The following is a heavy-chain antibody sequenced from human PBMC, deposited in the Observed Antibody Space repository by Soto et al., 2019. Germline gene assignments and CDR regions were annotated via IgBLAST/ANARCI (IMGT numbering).Heavy chain of an antibody. Sequence: QVQLVQSGAEVKKPESSVKVSCKAPGGTFSTYAISWVRQPPGQGLEWMGGIIPMFGTANYAQRLQDRVTITADESTHTVYMELSSLRSEDTAVYFCASGIQLWLRRINNGYSGWGQGTLVTVSS. V-gene: IGHV1-69*12. CDR1: GGTFSTYA. CDR2: IIPMFGTA. J-gene: IGHJ4*02. CDR3: ASGIQLWLRRINNGYSG. D-gene: IGHD5-18*01.